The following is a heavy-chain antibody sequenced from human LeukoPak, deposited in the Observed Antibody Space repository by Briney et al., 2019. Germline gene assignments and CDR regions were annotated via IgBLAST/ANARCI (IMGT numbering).Heavy chain of an antibody. J-gene: IGHJ5*02. CDR2: INPNSGVT. CDR1: GYTFTGYE. CDR3: ARDLTRDNWLDP. Sequence: ASVNVSCKASGYTFTGYEMHWVRQAPGQGLEWMGWINPNSGVTNYAQKFQGRVTMTRDTSISTAYMELSRLRSDDTAEYYCARDLTRDNWLDPWGQGTLVTVSS. V-gene: IGHV1-2*02.